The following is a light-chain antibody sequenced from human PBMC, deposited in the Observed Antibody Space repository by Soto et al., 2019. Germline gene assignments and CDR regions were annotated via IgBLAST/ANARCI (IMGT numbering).Light chain of an antibody. V-gene: IGKV3-20*01. CDR2: GIF. CDR1: QSVGSDY. Sequence: EIVLTQSPRTLSLSPGERATLSCRASQSVGSDYVAWYQHRPGQAPRLLFSGIFRRATGIPDRFSGSGSGTDFTLTISRLEPEDFAVYYCQQYVSSPWAFGQGTKVDIK. J-gene: IGKJ1*01. CDR3: QQYVSSPWA.